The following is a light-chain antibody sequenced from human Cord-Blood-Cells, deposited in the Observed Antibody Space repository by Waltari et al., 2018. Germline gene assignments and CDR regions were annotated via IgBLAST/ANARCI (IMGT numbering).Light chain of an antibody. CDR1: QSISSY. CDR2: AAS. Sequence: DIQMTQSPSSLSASVGDRATITCRASQSISSYLNWYQQKPGKAPKPLIYAASSLQSGVTSRFSGSGSGTDFTLTISSLQPEDFSTYYCQQSYSTPITFGQGTRLEIK. V-gene: IGKV1-39*01. J-gene: IGKJ5*01. CDR3: QQSYSTPIT.